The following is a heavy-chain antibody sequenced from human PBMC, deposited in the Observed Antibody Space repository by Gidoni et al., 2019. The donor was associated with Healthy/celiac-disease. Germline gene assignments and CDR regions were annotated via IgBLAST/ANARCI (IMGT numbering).Heavy chain of an antibody. D-gene: IGHD3-10*01. CDR1: GGSISSSSYY. J-gene: IGHJ6*03. CDR2: IYYSGST. V-gene: IGHV4-39*01. Sequence: QLQLQESGPGLVKPSETLSLTCTVSGGSISSSSYYWRWIRQPPGKGLEWIGSIYYSGSTYYNPSLKSRVTISVDTSKNQFSLKLSSVTAADTAVYYCARGSGSYYNYYYYMDVWGKGTTVTVSS. CDR3: ARGSGSYYNYYYYMDV.